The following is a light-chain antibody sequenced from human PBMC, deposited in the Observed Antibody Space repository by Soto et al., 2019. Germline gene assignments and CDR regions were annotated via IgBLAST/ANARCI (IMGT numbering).Light chain of an antibody. CDR1: QSVRNN. J-gene: IGKJ5*01. Sequence: EIMMTQSPATLSVSPGERATLSCRASQSVRNNLAWYQQKPGQAPRLLIYYASTRATGIPAWFSGSGSGTEFTLTISSLQSEDFALYYCQQYNNWPPITFGQGTRLEIK. V-gene: IGKV3-15*01. CDR3: QQYNNWPPIT. CDR2: YAS.